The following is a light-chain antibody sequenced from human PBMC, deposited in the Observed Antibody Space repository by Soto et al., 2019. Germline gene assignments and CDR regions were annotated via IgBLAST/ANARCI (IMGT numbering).Light chain of an antibody. CDR3: QRYGSSPLIT. CDR1: QSVSSSY. J-gene: IGKJ5*01. Sequence: VLTQSPGTLSLSPGERATLSCRASQSVSSSYLAWYQQKPGQAPRLLIYGTSSRATGIPDRFSGSGSGTDFTLTISRLEPEDFAVYFCQRYGSSPLITFGQGTRLEIK. CDR2: GTS. V-gene: IGKV3-20*01.